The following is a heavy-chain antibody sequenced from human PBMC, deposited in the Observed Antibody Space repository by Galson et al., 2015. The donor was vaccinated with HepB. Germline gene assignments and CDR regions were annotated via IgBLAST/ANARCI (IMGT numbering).Heavy chain of an antibody. CDR2: IVVGSGNT. D-gene: IGHD2-15*01. CDR1: GFTFTSSA. Sequence: SVKVSCKASGFTFTSSAMQWVRQARGQRLEWIGWIVVGSGNTNYAQKFQERVTITRDMSTSTAYMELSSLRSEDTAVYYCAALRYCSGGSCYSGENAFDIWGQGTMVTVSS. CDR3: AALRYCSGGSCYSGENAFDI. V-gene: IGHV1-58*02. J-gene: IGHJ3*02.